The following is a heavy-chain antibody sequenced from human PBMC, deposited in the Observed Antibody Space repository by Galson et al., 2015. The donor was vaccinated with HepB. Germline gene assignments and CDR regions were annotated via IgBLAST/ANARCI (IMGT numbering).Heavy chain of an antibody. D-gene: IGHD1-14*01. CDR3: ATREPDY. Sequence: SLRLSCAASGFSFNNYAMTWLRQAPGKGLEWVSAISGSGGSTYYADSVKGRFTISRDNSKNTLYLQMNSLRAEDTAVYYCATREPDYWGQGTLVTVSS. CDR1: GFSFNNYA. CDR2: ISGSGGST. V-gene: IGHV3-23*01. J-gene: IGHJ4*02.